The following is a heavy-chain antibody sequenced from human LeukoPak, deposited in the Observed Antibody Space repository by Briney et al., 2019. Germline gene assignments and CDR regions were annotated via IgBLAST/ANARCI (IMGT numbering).Heavy chain of an antibody. Sequence: PGESLKISCKGAGYSFTNYWIGWVRQMPGKGLGWMGIIYPGDSDNRYSPFFQGQVTTSADNFISTAYLQWSRLKASETGYYSRARRVFYYGLGGSNLFRPWGQGTLVTVSS. CDR3: ARRVFYYGLGGSNLFRP. D-gene: IGHD3-10*01. J-gene: IGHJ5*02. CDR1: GYSFTNYW. V-gene: IGHV5-51*01. CDR2: IYPGDSDN.